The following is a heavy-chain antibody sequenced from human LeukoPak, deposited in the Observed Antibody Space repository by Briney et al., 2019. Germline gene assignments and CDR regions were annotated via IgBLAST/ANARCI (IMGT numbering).Heavy chain of an antibody. CDR3: ARVVTDSRFLEWFPDY. CDR2: IIPIFGTA. D-gene: IGHD3-3*01. Sequence: ASVKVSCKASGGTFSSYAISWVRQAPGQGLEWMGGIIPIFGTANYAQKFQGRVTITTDESTSTAYMELSSLRSEDTAVYYCARVVTDSRFLEWFPDYWGQGTLVTVSS. CDR1: GGTFSSYA. V-gene: IGHV1-69*05. J-gene: IGHJ4*02.